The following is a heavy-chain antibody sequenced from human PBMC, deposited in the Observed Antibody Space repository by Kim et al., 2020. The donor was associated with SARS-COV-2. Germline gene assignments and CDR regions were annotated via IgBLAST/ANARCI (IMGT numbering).Heavy chain of an antibody. Sequence: ASVKVSCKASGYTFTSYAMHWVRQAPGQRLEWMGWINAGNGNTKYSQKFQGRVTITRDTSASTAYMELSSLRSEDTAVYYCASIRYFDWLFRGWFDPWGQGTLVTVSS. CDR3: ASIRYFDWLFRGWFDP. CDR2: INAGNGNT. J-gene: IGHJ5*02. V-gene: IGHV1-3*01. D-gene: IGHD3-9*01. CDR1: GYTFTSYA.